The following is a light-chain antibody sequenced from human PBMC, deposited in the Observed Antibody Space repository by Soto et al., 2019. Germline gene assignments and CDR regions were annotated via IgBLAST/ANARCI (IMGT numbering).Light chain of an antibody. V-gene: IGKV4-1*01. J-gene: IGKJ1*01. CDR2: WAS. CDR1: QSLLDSSNNKDY. CDR3: QQYYSIPRT. Sequence: DIVMTQSPDSLAVSQGERATLNCKSNQSLLDSSNNKDYLTWYQQKPGQPPKLIIYWASTREFGVPDRFSGSGSGTDFTLTISSLQAEDVAVYYCQQYYSIPRTFGHGTKVDIK.